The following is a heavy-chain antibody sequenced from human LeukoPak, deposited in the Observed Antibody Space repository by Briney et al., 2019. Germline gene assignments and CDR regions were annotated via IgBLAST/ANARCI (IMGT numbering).Heavy chain of an antibody. V-gene: IGHV4-59*12. J-gene: IGHJ5*02. CDR1: GGSISSYY. CDR2: IYYSGST. D-gene: IGHD3-9*01. Sequence: SETLSLTCTVSGGSISSYYWSWIRQPPGKGLEWIGYIYYSGSTNYNPSLKSRVTISVDTSKNQFSLKLSSVTAADTAVYYCARALRYFDWLSWFDPWGQGTLVTVSS. CDR3: ARALRYFDWLSWFDP.